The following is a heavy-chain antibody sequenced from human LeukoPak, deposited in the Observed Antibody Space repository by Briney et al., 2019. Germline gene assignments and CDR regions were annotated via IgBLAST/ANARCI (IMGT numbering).Heavy chain of an antibody. D-gene: IGHD3-16*01. CDR3: ARALGDFDY. J-gene: IGHJ4*02. Sequence: SETLSLTCTVSGGSISSSSYYWGWIRQPPGRGLEWIGSIYYSGSTYYNPSLKSRVTISVDTSKNQFSLKLSSVTAADTAVYYCARALGDFDYWGQGTLVTVSS. CDR2: IYYSGST. CDR1: GGSISSSSYY. V-gene: IGHV4-39*07.